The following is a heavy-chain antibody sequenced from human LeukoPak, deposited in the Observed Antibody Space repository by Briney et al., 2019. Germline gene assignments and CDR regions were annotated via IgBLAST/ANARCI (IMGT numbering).Heavy chain of an antibody. V-gene: IGHV3-23*01. CDR3: AKALGATSLYYYYGMDV. CDR1: GFTFSSYA. Sequence: GGSLRLSCAASGFTFSSYAMSWVRQAPGKGLEWVSAISGSGGSTYYADSVKGRFTISRDNSKNTLYLQMTGLGAEDTATYYCAKALGATSLYYYYGMDVWGQGTTVTVSS. CDR2: ISGSGGST. D-gene: IGHD1-26*01. J-gene: IGHJ6*02.